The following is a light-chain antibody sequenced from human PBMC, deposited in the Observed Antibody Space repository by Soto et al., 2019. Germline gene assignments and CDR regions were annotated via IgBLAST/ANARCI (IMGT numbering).Light chain of an antibody. CDR3: QQFSSYPLT. CDR2: GAS. CDR1: QSLSSSY. V-gene: IGKV3-20*01. J-gene: IGKJ4*01. Sequence: ENMLTQSPGTLSLNPGERATLSCRASQSLSSSYLAWYQQKPGQAPRLLIYGASTRATDIPARFSGGGSGTDFTLTISRLEPEDFAVYYCQQFSSYPLTFGGGTNVDI.